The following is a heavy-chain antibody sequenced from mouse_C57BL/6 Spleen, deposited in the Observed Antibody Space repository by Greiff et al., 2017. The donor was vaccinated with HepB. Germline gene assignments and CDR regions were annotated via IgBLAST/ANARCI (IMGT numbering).Heavy chain of an antibody. J-gene: IGHJ3*01. V-gene: IGHV1-54*01. Sequence: QVQLQQSGAELVRPGTSVKVSCKASGYAFTNYLIEWVKQRPGQGLEWIGVINPGSGGTNYNEKFKGKATLTADKSSSTAYMQLSSLTSEDSAVYFCARSLYYAFAYWGQGTLVTVSA. D-gene: IGHD1-1*01. CDR1: GYAFTNYL. CDR2: INPGSGGT. CDR3: ARSLYYAFAY.